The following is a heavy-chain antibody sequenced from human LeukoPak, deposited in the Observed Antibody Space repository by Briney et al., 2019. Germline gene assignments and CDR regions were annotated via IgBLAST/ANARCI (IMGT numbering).Heavy chain of an antibody. Sequence: PGGSLRLSCAASGFTFSSYEMNWVRQAPGKGLEWVANIKQDGSEKYYVDSVKGRFTISRDNAKNSLYLQMNSLRAEDTAVYYCARDYGYDYVWGSFDAFDIWGQGTMVTVSS. V-gene: IGHV3-7*01. CDR2: IKQDGSEK. D-gene: IGHD3-16*01. CDR1: GFTFSSYE. J-gene: IGHJ3*02. CDR3: ARDYGYDYVWGSFDAFDI.